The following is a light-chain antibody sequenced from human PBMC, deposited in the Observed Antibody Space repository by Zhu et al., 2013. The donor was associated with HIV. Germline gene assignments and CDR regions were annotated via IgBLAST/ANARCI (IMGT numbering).Light chain of an antibody. Sequence: EIVMTQSPATLSVSPGERATLSCRASQFVSTNLAWYQQKPGQAPSLLIYGASTRATGIPARFSGSGSGTEFTLTISSLQADDFATYYCQQYNTYWTFGQGTKVEVK. CDR2: GAS. J-gene: IGKJ1*01. CDR3: QQYNTYWT. CDR1: QFVSTN. V-gene: IGKV3-15*01.